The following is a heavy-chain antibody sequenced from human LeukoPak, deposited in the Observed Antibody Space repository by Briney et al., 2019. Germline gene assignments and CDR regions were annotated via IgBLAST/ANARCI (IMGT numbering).Heavy chain of an antibody. Sequence: ASETLYLTCAVYGGSFSGYYWSWIRQPPGKGLEWIGEINHSGSTNYNPSLKSRVTISVDTSKNQFSLKLSSVTAADTAVYYCARGNLHSCYSLWGQGTLVAVSS. V-gene: IGHV4-34*01. CDR3: ARGNLHSCYSL. D-gene: IGHD2-15*01. CDR2: INHSGST. CDR1: GGSFSGYY. J-gene: IGHJ4*02.